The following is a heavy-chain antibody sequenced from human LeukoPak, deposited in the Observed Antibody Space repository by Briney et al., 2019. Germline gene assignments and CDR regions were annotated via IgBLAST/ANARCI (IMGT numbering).Heavy chain of an antibody. J-gene: IGHJ4*02. CDR3: ARVTPSAAAGADY. CDR2: ISSSSSYI. D-gene: IGHD6-13*01. CDR1: GFTFSSYI. Sequence: KPGGSLRLSCAASGFTFSSYIMNWVRQAPGKGLEWVSSISSSSSYIYYADSVKGRFTISRDNAKSSLYLQMNSLRAEDTAVYYCARVTPSAAAGADYWGQGTLVTVSS. V-gene: IGHV3-21*01.